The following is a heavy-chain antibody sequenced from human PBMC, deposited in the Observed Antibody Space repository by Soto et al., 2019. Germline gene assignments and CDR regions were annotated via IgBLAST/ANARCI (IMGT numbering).Heavy chain of an antibody. Sequence: SETLSLTCTVSGGSISSYYWSWIRQPPGKGLEWIGYIYYSGSTNYNPSLKSRVTISVDTSKNQFSLKLSSVTAADTAVYYCARGAYYDSSGYPDGVYYFDYWGQGTLVTV. V-gene: IGHV4-59*01. CDR3: ARGAYYDSSGYPDGVYYFDY. CDR2: IYYSGST. CDR1: GGSISSYY. J-gene: IGHJ4*02. D-gene: IGHD3-22*01.